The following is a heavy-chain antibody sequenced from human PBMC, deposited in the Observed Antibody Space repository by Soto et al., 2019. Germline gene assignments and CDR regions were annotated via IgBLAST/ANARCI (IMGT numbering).Heavy chain of an antibody. CDR2: INHSGST. Sequence: SETLSLTCAVYGGSFSGYYWSWIRQPPGKGLEWIGEINHSGSTNYNPSLKSRVTISVDTSKNQFSLKLSSVTAADTAVYYCAKDEILVAGTVYYYGMDVWGQGTTVTVS. D-gene: IGHD6-19*01. CDR3: AKDEILVAGTVYYYGMDV. J-gene: IGHJ6*02. CDR1: GGSFSGYY. V-gene: IGHV4-34*01.